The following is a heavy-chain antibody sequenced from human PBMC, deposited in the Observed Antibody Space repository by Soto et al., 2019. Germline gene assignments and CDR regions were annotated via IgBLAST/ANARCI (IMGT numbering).Heavy chain of an antibody. D-gene: IGHD1-1*01. CDR3: ARVNKGGWNHLKMDY. V-gene: IGHV4-34*01. CDR1: CGSFSGYY. Sequence: TLSLTCAVYCGSFSGYYWSWIRQPPGKGLEWIGEINHSGSTNYNPSLKSRVTISVDTSKNQFSLKLSSVTAADTAVYYCARVNKGGWNHLKMDYWGQGTLVTVSS. J-gene: IGHJ4*02. CDR2: INHSGST.